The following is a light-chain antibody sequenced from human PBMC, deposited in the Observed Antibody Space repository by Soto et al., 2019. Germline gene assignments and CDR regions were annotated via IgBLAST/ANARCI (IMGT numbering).Light chain of an antibody. CDR1: QSVTDK. CDR3: QQYKSWPIT. CDR2: AAS. J-gene: IGKJ5*01. Sequence: EIEMTQSPVTLSVSPGERATLSCRASQSVTDKLAWYQQKPGQSPRLLIFAASTRATGIPATFSGSGSGTEFTLTISSLQSEDFAVYYCQQYKSWPITFGQGTRLEIK. V-gene: IGKV3-15*01.